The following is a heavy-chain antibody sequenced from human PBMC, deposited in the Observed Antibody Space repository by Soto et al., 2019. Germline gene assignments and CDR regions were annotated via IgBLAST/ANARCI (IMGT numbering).Heavy chain of an antibody. D-gene: IGHD2-2*01. Sequence: ASVKVSCKASGFTVSSSAVQWVRQARGQRPEWIGWIVVGSGDTDYAQKFRERVTFTRDMSTGTAYMELSSLRSEDTAVYYCAADPIGCTSSCKFDYWGQGTLVTVSS. J-gene: IGHJ4*02. V-gene: IGHV1-58*01. CDR2: IVVGSGDT. CDR1: GFTVSSSA. CDR3: AADPIGCTSSCKFDY.